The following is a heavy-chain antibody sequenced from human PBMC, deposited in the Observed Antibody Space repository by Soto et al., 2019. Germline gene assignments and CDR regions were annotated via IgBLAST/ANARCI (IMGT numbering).Heavy chain of an antibody. CDR1: GYTFTNYG. J-gene: IGHJ5*02. V-gene: IGHV1-18*01. CDR3: ARGVGSGSYYNQYNWFDP. Sequence: QVQLVQSGAEVKKPGASVKVSCKASGYTFTNYGISWVRQAPGQGLEWMGWISAYNGNTNHAQKLQGRVTMTTDTATSRALRELRRLRSDDTAVYYCARGVGSGSYYNQYNWFDPWGQGTLVTVSS. D-gene: IGHD3-10*01. CDR2: ISAYNGNT.